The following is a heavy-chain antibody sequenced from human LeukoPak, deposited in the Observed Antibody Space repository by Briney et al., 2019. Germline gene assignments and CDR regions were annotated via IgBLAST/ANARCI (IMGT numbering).Heavy chain of an antibody. Sequence: GGSLRLSCAASGFTVSTNYMSWVRQAPGKGLEWVSVIYSGGSTYYADSVKGRFTIFRDNSKNTVYLQMNSLRAEDTAVYYCARDNYYYYMDVWGKGTTVTVSS. J-gene: IGHJ6*03. V-gene: IGHV3-66*01. CDR3: ARDNYYYYMDV. CDR2: IYSGGST. CDR1: GFTVSTNY.